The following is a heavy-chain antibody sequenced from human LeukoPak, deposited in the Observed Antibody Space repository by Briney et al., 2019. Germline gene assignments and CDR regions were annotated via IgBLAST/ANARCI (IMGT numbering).Heavy chain of an antibody. CDR1: GYTFTSYA. CDR3: AASAYSSSSGDY. J-gene: IGHJ4*02. CDR2: SNAGNGNT. V-gene: IGHV1-3*02. D-gene: IGHD6-6*01. Sequence: ASVKVSCKASGYTFTSYAMHWVRQAPGQRFEWMGWSNAGNGNTKYSQEFQGRVTITRDTSASTAYMELSSLRSEDTAVYYCAASAYSSSSGDYWGQGTLVTVSS.